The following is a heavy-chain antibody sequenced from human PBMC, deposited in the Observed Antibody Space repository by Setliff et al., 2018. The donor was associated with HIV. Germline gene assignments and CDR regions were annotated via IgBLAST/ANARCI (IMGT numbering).Heavy chain of an antibody. CDR1: GYTFTSYA. CDR2: INTGQGNT. D-gene: IGHD1-20*01. Sequence: ASVKVSCKASGYTFTSYAIHWVRQAPGQRLEWMGWINTGQGNTKYSQEFQGRVTITRDTSATTAYMELTSLTFHDTAVYYCARGFYSWNLWGQGTLVTVSS. J-gene: IGHJ5*02. CDR3: ARGFYSWNL. V-gene: IGHV1-3*04.